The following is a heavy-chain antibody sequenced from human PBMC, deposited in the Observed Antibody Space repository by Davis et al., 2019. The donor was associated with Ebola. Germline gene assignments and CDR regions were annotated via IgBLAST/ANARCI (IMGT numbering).Heavy chain of an antibody. Sequence: MPSETLSLTCTVSGASISSDDYYWTWIRQHPGKGLEWIGYISYGGRTYYNPSLKSRVTISVDTSKNQFSLKLSSVTAADTAVYYCARENRSVASTPWPFDYWGQGILVTVSS. V-gene: IGHV4-31*03. J-gene: IGHJ4*02. CDR1: GASISSDDYY. D-gene: IGHD5-12*01. CDR3: ARENRSVASTPWPFDY. CDR2: ISYGGRT.